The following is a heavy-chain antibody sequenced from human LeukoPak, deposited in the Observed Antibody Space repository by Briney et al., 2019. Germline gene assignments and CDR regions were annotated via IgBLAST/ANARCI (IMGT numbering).Heavy chain of an antibody. CDR2: IYSGGTT. CDR3: ARDGGCTAAGCPSGLFDY. J-gene: IGHJ4*02. D-gene: IGHD2-8*02. CDR1: GFSVSYYF. V-gene: IGHV3-66*01. Sequence: GGSLRLSCAASGFSVSYYFMNWVRQAPGRGLEWVSAIYSGGTTYYGNSVKGRFTVSRDISKNTLYLQMNSLEVEDTAVYYCARDGGCTAAGCPSGLFDYWGQGILVTVSS.